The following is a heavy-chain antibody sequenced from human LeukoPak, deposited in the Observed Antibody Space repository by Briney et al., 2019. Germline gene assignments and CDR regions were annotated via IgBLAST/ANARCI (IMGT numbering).Heavy chain of an antibody. J-gene: IGHJ4*02. CDR1: GFTFSDYY. Sequence: PGGSLRLSSAASGFTFSDYYMSWIRQAPGKGLEWVSYISSSSSYTNYADSVKGRFTISRDNAKNSLYLQMNSLRAEDTAVYYCARDHYYGSGSYGYWGQGTLVTVSS. CDR2: ISSSSSYT. V-gene: IGHV3-11*06. D-gene: IGHD3-10*01. CDR3: ARDHYYGSGSYGY.